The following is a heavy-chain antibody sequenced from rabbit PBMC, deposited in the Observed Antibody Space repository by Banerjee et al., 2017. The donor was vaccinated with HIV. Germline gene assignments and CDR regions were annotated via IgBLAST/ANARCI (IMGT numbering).Heavy chain of an antibody. Sequence: QEHLVESGGGLVKPGASLTLTCKASGIDFSRGYDMCWVRLAPGKGLEWIGCIFTGNIKTYYASWAKGRFTISKTSSTTVTLQMTSLTAADTATYFCARETSSGWGIVSFYFSLWGPGTLVTVS. V-gene: IGHV1S45*01. CDR2: IFTGNIKT. CDR3: ARETSSGWGIVSFYFSL. CDR1: GIDFSRGYD. D-gene: IGHD4-1*01. J-gene: IGHJ4*01.